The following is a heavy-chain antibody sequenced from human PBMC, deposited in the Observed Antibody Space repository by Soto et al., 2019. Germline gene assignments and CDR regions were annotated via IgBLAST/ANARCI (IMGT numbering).Heavy chain of an antibody. CDR2: INPATGAA. V-gene: IGHV1-2*02. Sequence: QLHLVQSGAVVKKPGASVTVSCSASGYPVTAYYMHWVRQAPGRGLEWMGGINPATGAAKYTQTFRGRVTMTRDPSTGTVFRDLGGLTSEDPAVFYWPRGGGVGVAGSAAFDMWGQGTLVTVSS. J-gene: IGHJ3*02. CDR3: PRGGGVGVAGSAAFDM. D-gene: IGHD3-3*01. CDR1: GYPVTAYY.